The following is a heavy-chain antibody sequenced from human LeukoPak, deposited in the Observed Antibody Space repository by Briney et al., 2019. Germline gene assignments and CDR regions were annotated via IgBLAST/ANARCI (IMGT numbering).Heavy chain of an antibody. Sequence: GGSLRLSCAASGFTFSSYAMHWVRQAPGKGLEWVAVISYDGSNKYYADSVKGRFTISRDNSKNTLYLQMNSLRAEDTAVYYCAKFTTATLNWFDPWGQGTLVTVSS. CDR2: ISYDGSNK. V-gene: IGHV3-30-3*02. CDR3: AKFTTATLNWFDP. D-gene: IGHD5-18*01. CDR1: GFTFSSYA. J-gene: IGHJ5*02.